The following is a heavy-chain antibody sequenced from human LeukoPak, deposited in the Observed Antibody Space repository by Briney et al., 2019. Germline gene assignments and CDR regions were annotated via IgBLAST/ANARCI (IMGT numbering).Heavy chain of an antibody. D-gene: IGHD1-26*01. CDR3: ARDKSGGLLGYYYGMDV. Sequence: GGSLRLSCAASGFTFSSYSMNWVRQAPGKGLEWVSSISSSSSYIYYADSVKGRFTISRDNAKNSLYLQMNSLRAEDTAVYYCARDKSGGLLGYYYGMDVWGQGTTVTVSS. CDR1: GFTFSSYS. J-gene: IGHJ6*02. CDR2: ISSSSSYI. V-gene: IGHV3-21*01.